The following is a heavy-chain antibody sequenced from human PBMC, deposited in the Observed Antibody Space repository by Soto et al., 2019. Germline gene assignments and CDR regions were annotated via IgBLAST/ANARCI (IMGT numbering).Heavy chain of an antibody. J-gene: IGHJ4*02. Sequence: KVSCNASSYTXNRTSVGFVRHTPGQGLDWLGTINPSGSNIRYAQMFQGRVNMTRYTSTHKVYMELRSLRSEVTAVYYCASDIYCAAYYWGKGTLFTVS. CDR2: INPSGSNI. CDR1: SYTXNRTS. V-gene: IGHV1-46*02. CDR3: ASDIYCAAYY. D-gene: IGHD2-2*02.